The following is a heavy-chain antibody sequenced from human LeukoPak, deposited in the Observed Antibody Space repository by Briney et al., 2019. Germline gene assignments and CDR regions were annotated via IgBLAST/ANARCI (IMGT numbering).Heavy chain of an antibody. D-gene: IGHD3-16*01. Sequence: SETLSLTCTVSGGSISSYYWSWIRQPPGKGLEWIGYIYYSGSNNYNPALKGRATISVATSKTQFSWKLSAVTAPDRALYYGAGGGGQNGMDVWGQGTTVTVSS. CDR2: IYYSGSN. CDR1: GGSISSYY. CDR3: AGGGGQNGMDV. V-gene: IGHV4-59*01. J-gene: IGHJ6*02.